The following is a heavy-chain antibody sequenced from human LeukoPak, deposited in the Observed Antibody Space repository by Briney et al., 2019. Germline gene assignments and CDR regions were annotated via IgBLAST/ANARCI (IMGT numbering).Heavy chain of an antibody. V-gene: IGHV3-74*01. CDR3: ARGTYGLRIENWCDP. J-gene: IGHJ5*02. D-gene: IGHD1-26*01. CDR1: GFTFSSYW. Sequence: GGSLRLSCAASGFTFSSYWMHWVRQAPGKGLVWVSCINTDGSSTSYADSVKGRFTISRDNAKNTLYLQMNSLRAEDTAVYYCARGTYGLRIENWCDPWGQGTLVTVSS. CDR2: INTDGSST.